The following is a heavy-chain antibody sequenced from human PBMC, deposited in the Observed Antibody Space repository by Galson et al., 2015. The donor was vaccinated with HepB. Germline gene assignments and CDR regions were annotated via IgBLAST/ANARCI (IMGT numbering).Heavy chain of an antibody. CDR1: GFTFSDYW. CDR2: IKQDGSEE. CDR3: ARDSSSRGNKDYGDPGVY. Sequence: SLRLSCAVSGFTFSDYWMSWVRQAPGKGLEWVANIKQDGSEEYYVDSVKGRFTISRDNAKNSLFLQMNSLRVEDTAVYYCARDSSSRGNKDYGDPGVYWGRGTLVTVSS. J-gene: IGHJ4*02. V-gene: IGHV3-7*01. D-gene: IGHD4-17*01.